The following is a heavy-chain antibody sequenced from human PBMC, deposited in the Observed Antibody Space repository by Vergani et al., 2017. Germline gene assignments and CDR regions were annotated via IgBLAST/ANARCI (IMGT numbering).Heavy chain of an antibody. V-gene: IGHV3-49*04. CDR3: TRDQEDCSSTSCYYYYYMDV. D-gene: IGHD2-2*01. CDR1: GFTFGDYA. CDR2: IRSKAYGGTT. Sequence: EVQLVESGGGLVQPGRSLRLSCTASGFTFGDYAMSWVRQAPGKGLEWVGFIRSKAYGGTTEYAASVKGRFTISRDDSKSIAYLQMNSLKTEDTAVYYCTRDQEDCSSTSCYYYYYMDVWGKGP. J-gene: IGHJ6*03.